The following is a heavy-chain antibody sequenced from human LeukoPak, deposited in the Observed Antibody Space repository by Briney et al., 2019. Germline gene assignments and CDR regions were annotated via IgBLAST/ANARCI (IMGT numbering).Heavy chain of an antibody. CDR1: VYTFTGYY. V-gene: IGHV1-2*02. CDR2: INPNSGGT. D-gene: IGHD3-10*01. CDR3: ARDQTTMVREVIPGY. J-gene: IGHJ4*02. Sequence: WASVKDSCKASVYTFTGYYMHCVRQAPGQGLEWMGWINPNSGGTNYAQKFRGRVTMTRDTSISTAYMELSRLRSDDTAVYYCARDQTTMVREVIPGYWGQGTLVTVSS.